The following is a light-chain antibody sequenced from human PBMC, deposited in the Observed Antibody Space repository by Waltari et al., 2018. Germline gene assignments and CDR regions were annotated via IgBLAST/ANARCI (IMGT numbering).Light chain of an antibody. V-gene: IGKV1-33*01. CDR3: QQYENLPPF. Sequence: DIQMTQSTSSLSASVGDRVTITCQASQDISNYLNWYQQKPGKAPKLLIYDASNLETGVPSRFSGSGSGTDFIFTISSLQPEDIATYYCQQYENLPPFFGQGTKLEIK. CDR1: QDISNY. J-gene: IGKJ2*01. CDR2: DAS.